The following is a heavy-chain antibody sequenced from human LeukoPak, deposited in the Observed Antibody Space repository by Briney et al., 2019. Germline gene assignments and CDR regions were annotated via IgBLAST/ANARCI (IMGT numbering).Heavy chain of an antibody. Sequence: PGASLRLYCAASGFTCSGYAMSWVRQAPGKGLEWVSAISGSGGSTYYADSVKGRFTISRDNSKNTLYLQMNSLRAEDTAVYYCAKADYYDFWSGYFDYWGQGTLVTVSS. V-gene: IGHV3-23*01. CDR3: AKADYYDFWSGYFDY. CDR1: GFTCSGYA. D-gene: IGHD3-3*01. J-gene: IGHJ4*02. CDR2: ISGSGGST.